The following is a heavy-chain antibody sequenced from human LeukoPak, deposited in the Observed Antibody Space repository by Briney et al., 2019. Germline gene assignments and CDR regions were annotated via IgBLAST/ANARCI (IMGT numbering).Heavy chain of an antibody. Sequence: GGSPRLFCAASGFTFSSYSMNRVRQAPGKGLEWVSYISRSTTIYYADSVKGRFTVSRDNAKNSLYLQMNSLRAEDTAVYYCARDGGGYSYYVDYWGQGTLVTVSS. CDR1: GFTFSSYS. CDR3: ARDGGGYSYYVDY. J-gene: IGHJ4*02. V-gene: IGHV3-48*04. CDR2: ISRSTTI. D-gene: IGHD5-18*01.